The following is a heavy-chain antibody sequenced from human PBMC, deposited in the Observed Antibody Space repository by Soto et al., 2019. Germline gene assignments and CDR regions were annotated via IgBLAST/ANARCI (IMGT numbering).Heavy chain of an antibody. Sequence: KSSETLSLTCTVSGGSFKSGSYSWSWIRQPPGKGLEWIGYVYHTGRTSYNPSLKSRVSISMDTSKNQFSLNLDSVTAADTAVYFCARDFAYFDSRGQGTLVTVSS. CDR1: GGSFKSGSYS. CDR2: VYHTGRT. V-gene: IGHV4-61*01. D-gene: IGHD3-3*01. J-gene: IGHJ4*02. CDR3: ARDFAYFDS.